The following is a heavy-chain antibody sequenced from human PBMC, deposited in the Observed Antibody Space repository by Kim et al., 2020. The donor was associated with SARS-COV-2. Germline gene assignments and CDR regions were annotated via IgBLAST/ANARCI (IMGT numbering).Heavy chain of an antibody. CDR2: ISGSGGST. Sequence: GGSLRLSCAASGFTFSGYSMTWVRQAPGKGLEWVAAISGSGGSTYYASSVKGRLTISRDNSKNTLFLQMNRLRAEDAAAFYCSSYGGRHYY. J-gene: IGHJ6*01. D-gene: IGHD4-17*01. V-gene: IGHV3-23*01. CDR1: GFTFSGYS. CDR3: SSYGGRHYY.